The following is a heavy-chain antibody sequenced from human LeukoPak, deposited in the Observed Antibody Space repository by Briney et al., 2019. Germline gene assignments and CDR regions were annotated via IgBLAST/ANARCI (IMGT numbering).Heavy chain of an antibody. J-gene: IGHJ4*02. CDR3: AKDWESYYDILTGYFITRSEATPSGI. CDR1: GFTFSNYA. Sequence: GGSLRLSCAASGFTFSNYAMSWVRQAPGKGLEWVSAISGSGDSTYYADSVKGRFTISRDNSKNTLFLQMNSLRVEDTAVYYCAKDWESYYDILTGYFITRSEATPSGIWGQGTLVTVSS. CDR2: ISGSGDST. D-gene: IGHD3-9*01. V-gene: IGHV3-23*01.